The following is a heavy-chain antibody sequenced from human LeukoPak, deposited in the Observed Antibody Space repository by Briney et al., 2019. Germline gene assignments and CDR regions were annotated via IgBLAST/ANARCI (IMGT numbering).Heavy chain of an antibody. CDR1: GFSFSTYW. V-gene: IGHV3-74*01. Sequence: GGSLRLSCAASGFSFSTYWMHWVRQAPGKGLMWVSRIKNDGSVTSYADSVKGRFTISRDNAKNTLYLQMNSLRADDTAVYYCARSPNCGGDCFWGQGTLVTVSS. J-gene: IGHJ4*02. D-gene: IGHD2-21*02. CDR2: IKNDGSVT. CDR3: ARSPNCGGDCF.